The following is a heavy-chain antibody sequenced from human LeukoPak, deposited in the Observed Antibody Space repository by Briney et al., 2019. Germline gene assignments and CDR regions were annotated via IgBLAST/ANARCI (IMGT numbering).Heavy chain of an antibody. CDR1: GFTFRSYG. D-gene: IGHD5-18*01. CDR3: ARVDTPRQPEDY. CDR2: ISSSSSYI. J-gene: IGHJ4*02. Sequence: GGSLRLSCAASGFTFRSYGMHWVRQAPGKGLEWVSSISSSSSYIYYADSVKGRFTISRDNAKNSLYLQMNSLRAEDTAVYYCARVDTPRQPEDYWGQGTLVTVSS. V-gene: IGHV3-21*01.